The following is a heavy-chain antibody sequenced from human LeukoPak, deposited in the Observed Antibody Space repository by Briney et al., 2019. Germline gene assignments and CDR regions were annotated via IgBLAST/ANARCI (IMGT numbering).Heavy chain of an antibody. J-gene: IGHJ4*02. D-gene: IGHD6-19*01. Sequence: GASVKVSCKASRYTLTSYFMHWVRQAPGQRLEWMGIINPSGGSTTYAQKFQGRVALARDASTSTVYMELSGLTSEDPAVYYCARNFNAGYSSGWSYFDYWGQGTLVTVSS. V-gene: IGHV1-46*01. CDR2: INPSGGST. CDR3: ARNFNAGYSSGWSYFDY. CDR1: RYTLTSYF.